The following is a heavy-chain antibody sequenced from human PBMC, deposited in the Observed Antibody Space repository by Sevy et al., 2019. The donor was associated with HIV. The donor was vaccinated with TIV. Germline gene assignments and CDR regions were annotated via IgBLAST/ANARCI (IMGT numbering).Heavy chain of an antibody. D-gene: IGHD6-19*01. V-gene: IGHV3-23*01. CDR1: GFVFSDYA. CDR2: ISGRDGST. Sequence: GGSLRLSCAGSGFVFSDYAVNWVRQAPGKGLEWVSSISGRDGSTYYADSVKGRFTVSKDESRKTIFLQMNSLRAEDTAIYYSAKDRWLDQGERHFDYWGQGTLVTVSS. CDR3: AKDRWLDQGERHFDY. J-gene: IGHJ4*02.